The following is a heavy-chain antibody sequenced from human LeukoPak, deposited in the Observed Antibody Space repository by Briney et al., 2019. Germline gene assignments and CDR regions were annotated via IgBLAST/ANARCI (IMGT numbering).Heavy chain of an antibody. CDR3: AREDIVATAIDY. J-gene: IGHJ4*02. CDR1: GFTFSSYE. V-gene: IGHV3-48*03. Sequence: PGGSLRLSCAASGFTFSSYEMNWVRQAPGKGLDWVSYISSSGSTIYYADSVKGRFTISRDNAKNSLYLQMNSLRAEDTAVYYCAREDIVATAIDYWGQGTLVTVSS. CDR2: ISSSGSTI. D-gene: IGHD5-12*01.